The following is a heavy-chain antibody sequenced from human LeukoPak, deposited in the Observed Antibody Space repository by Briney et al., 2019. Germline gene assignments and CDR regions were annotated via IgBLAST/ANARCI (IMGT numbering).Heavy chain of an antibody. J-gene: IGHJ4*02. CDR2: ISSSTSTI. CDR3: ARSGTYAYFDY. V-gene: IGHV3-48*01. CDR1: GFTFSSYA. D-gene: IGHD1-26*01. Sequence: GGSLRLSCAASGFTFSSYAMNWVRQAPGKGLEWVSYISSSTSTIYYLDSGKDRFTISRDNVRNSLYLQMNSLRAEDTAVYYCARSGTYAYFDYWGQGTLVTVSA.